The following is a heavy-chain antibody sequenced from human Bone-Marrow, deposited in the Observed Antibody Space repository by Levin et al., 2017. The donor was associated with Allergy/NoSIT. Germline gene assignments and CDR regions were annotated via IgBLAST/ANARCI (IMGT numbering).Heavy chain of an antibody. CDR1: GFTFSSYG. V-gene: IGHV3-30*18. D-gene: IGHD6-19*01. J-gene: IGHJ4*02. CDR2: ISYDGSNK. CDR3: AKGGSSSGWAFDY. Sequence: LSLTCAASGFTFSSYGMHWVRQAPGKGLEWVAVISYDGSNKYYADSVKGRFTISRDNSKNTLYLQMNSLRAEDTAVYYCAKGGSSSGWAFDYWGQGTLVTVSS.